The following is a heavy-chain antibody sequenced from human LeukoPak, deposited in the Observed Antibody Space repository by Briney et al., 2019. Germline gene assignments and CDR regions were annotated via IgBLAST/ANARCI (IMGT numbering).Heavy chain of an antibody. Sequence: ASVKVSCKASGYTFTGYYMHWVRQAPGQGLEWMGWINPNSGGTNYAQKFQGRVTMTRDTSISTAYMELSRLRSDDTAVYYCARGGRVTGTFNWFDPWGQGTLVTVSS. CDR1: GYTFTGYY. D-gene: IGHD1-7*01. CDR2: INPNSGGT. CDR3: ARGGRVTGTFNWFDP. J-gene: IGHJ5*02. V-gene: IGHV1-2*02.